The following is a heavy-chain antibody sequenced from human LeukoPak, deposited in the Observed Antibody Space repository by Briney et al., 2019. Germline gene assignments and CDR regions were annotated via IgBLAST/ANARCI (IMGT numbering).Heavy chain of an antibody. Sequence: GGSLRLSCAASGFTFNSYGMHWVRQAPGKGLEWVAVIWYDGSKKYYADSVKGRFTISRDNSKNTLYLQMNSLRAEDTAVYYCVKDGADILGPSGYWGQGTLVTVAS. D-gene: IGHD1-26*01. CDR1: GFTFNSYG. J-gene: IGHJ4*02. CDR3: VKDGADILGPSGY. V-gene: IGHV3-33*06. CDR2: IWYDGSKK.